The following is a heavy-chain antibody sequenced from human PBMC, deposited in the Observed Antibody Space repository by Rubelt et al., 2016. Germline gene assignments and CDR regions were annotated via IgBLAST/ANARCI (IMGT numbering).Heavy chain of an antibody. CDR3: ARLGPGSTSHAFDI. CDR2: INHSGST. V-gene: IGHV4-34*01. CDR1: GGSFSGYY. D-gene: IGHD3-10*01. J-gene: IGHJ3*02. Sequence: QVQLQQWGAGLLKPSETLSLSCAVYGGSFSGYYWSWIRQPPGKGLEWIGEINHSGSTNYNPSLQSRVTISVDTSKNQFSRKLSSVTAAATALYYCARLGPGSTSHAFDIWGQGTMVTVSS.